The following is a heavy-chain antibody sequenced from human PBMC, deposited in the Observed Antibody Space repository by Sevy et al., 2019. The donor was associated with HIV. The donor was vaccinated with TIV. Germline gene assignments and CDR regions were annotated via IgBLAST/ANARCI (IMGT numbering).Heavy chain of an antibody. J-gene: IGHJ6*02. CDR1: GASISNYY. Sequence: SETLSLTCTVSGASISNYYWSWIRQPPGKGLEWIGYVYYGGGTYYKPSLTSRVTISLDTSKNHLSLKLSSVTAADTPVYYCARVGGILTTFGDYYVMGVWGQGTTVTVSS. CDR2: VYYGGGT. CDR3: ARVGGILTTFGDYYVMGV. D-gene: IGHD3-3*01. V-gene: IGHV4-59*01.